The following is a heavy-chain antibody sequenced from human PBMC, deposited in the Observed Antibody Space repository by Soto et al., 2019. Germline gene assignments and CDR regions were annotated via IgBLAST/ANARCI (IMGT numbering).Heavy chain of an antibody. CDR2: IYYSGST. J-gene: IGHJ6*02. Sequence: TLSLTCTVSGGSVSSGSYYWSWIRQPPGKGLEWIGYIYYSGSTNYNPSLKSRVTISVDTSKNQFSLKLSSVTAADTAVYYCARGSYYDFWSGPQKSYYYYGMDVWGQGTTVTVSS. D-gene: IGHD3-3*01. CDR1: GGSVSSGSYY. CDR3: ARGSYYDFWSGPQKSYYYYGMDV. V-gene: IGHV4-61*01.